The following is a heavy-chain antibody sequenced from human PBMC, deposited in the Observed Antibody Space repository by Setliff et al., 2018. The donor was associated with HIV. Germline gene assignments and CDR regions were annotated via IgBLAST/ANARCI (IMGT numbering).Heavy chain of an antibody. CDR1: GGSISSSSYC. CDR2: IFYSGHT. CDR3: ARVPIYYYYYMDV. V-gene: IGHV4-39*07. J-gene: IGHJ6*03. Sequence: SETLSLTCTVSGGSISSSSYCWGWIRRPPGKGLEWIGNIFYSGHTYYNPSLRSRVTISVDTSKNQFSLKLSSVTAADTAVYYCARVPIYYYYYMDVWGKGTTVTVSS.